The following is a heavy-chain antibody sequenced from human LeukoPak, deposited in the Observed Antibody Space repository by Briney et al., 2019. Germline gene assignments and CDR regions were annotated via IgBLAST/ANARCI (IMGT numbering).Heavy chain of an antibody. D-gene: IGHD2-15*01. Sequence: PGGSLRLSCAASGFTVSSNYMSWVRQAPGKGLEWVSVIYSGGSTYYADSVKGRFTISRHNSKNTLYLQMNSLRAEDTAVYYCAKYCILGLCYDYFDYWGQGTLVTVP. J-gene: IGHJ4*02. CDR3: AKYCILGLCYDYFDY. V-gene: IGHV3-53*04. CDR1: GFTVSSNY. CDR2: IYSGGST.